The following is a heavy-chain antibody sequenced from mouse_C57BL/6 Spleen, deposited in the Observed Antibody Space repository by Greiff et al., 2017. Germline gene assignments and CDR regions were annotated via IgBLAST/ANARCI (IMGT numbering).Heavy chain of an antibody. V-gene: IGHV1-64*01. D-gene: IGHD2-4*01. CDR1: GYTFTSYW. CDR3: ARRGDYGYFDV. J-gene: IGHJ1*03. Sequence: QVQLQQPGAELVKPGASVKLSCKASGYTFTSYWMHWVKQRPGQGLEWIGMIHPNSGSTNYNEKFKSKATLTVDKSSSTAYMQLSSLTSEDSAVYYCARRGDYGYFDVWGTGTTVTVSS. CDR2: IHPNSGST.